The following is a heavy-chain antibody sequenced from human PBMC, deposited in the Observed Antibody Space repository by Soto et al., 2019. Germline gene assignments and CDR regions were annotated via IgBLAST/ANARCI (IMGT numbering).Heavy chain of an antibody. D-gene: IGHD6-13*01. CDR3: AREHSSSWSSYFDY. V-gene: IGHV4-59*11. Sequence: SATLSLTCPFSGGSISEHYVSWLRQPPGKGLEWIGYIYYSGSTNYNPSLKSRVTISVDTSKNQFSLKLSSVTAADTAVYYCAREHSSSWSSYFDYWGQGTLVTVSS. CDR1: GGSISEHY. CDR2: IYYSGST. J-gene: IGHJ4*02.